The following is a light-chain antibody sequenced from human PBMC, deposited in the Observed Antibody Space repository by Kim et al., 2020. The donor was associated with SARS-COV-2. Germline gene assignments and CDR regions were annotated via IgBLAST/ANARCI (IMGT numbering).Light chain of an antibody. CDR2: AAS. J-gene: IGKJ4*01. CDR1: QSINTY. CDR3: QQSHTAPLLT. Sequence: DIQMTQSPSSLAASVGDRVTIACRASQSINTYLNWYQQKPGKAPNVLIYAASTLQSGVPSRFSGSGSGTDFTLTISSLQPEDFATYYCQQSHTAPLLTFGGGTKVDIK. V-gene: IGKV1-39*01.